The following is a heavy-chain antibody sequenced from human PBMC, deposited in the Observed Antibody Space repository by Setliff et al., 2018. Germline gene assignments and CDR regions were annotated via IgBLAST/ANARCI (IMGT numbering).Heavy chain of an antibody. CDR3: ARDLDYQYYYDSSGRDAFDI. D-gene: IGHD3-22*01. CDR1: GYTFTSHG. V-gene: IGHV1-18*01. Sequence: ASVKVSCKASGYTFTSHGISWVRQAPGQGLEWMGWISAYNGYTIYAQKLQGRVTMTTDTSTSTAYMELRSLRSDDTALYYCARDLDYQYYYDSSGRDAFDIWGQGTMVTVSS. CDR2: ISAYNGYT. J-gene: IGHJ3*02.